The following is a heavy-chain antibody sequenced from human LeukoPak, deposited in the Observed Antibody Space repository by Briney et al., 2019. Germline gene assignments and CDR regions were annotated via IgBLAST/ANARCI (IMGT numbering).Heavy chain of an antibody. CDR1: GYSFTTYW. CDR3: ARPSYYDTNY. CDR2: IYPGDSDT. D-gene: IGHD3-9*01. V-gene: IGHV5-51*01. Sequence: GESLKISCKGSGYSFTTYWIAWVRQVPGRALEWMGIIYPGDSDTRYSPSFQGQVTISADKSISTAYLQWSSLKASDTAMYYCARPSYYDTNYWGQGTLVTVSS. J-gene: IGHJ4*02.